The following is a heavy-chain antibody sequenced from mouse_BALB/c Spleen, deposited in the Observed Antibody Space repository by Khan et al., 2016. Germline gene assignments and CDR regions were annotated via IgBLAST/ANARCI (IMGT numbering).Heavy chain of an antibody. J-gene: IGHJ4*01. CDR1: GYSITSDYA. Sequence: EVQFQESGPGLVKPSQSLSLTCTVTGYSITSDYAWNWIRQFPGNKLEWMGYISFSGSTSYNPSLKSRISITRDTSKNQFFLQLNSVTTEDTATYYCARSPYYGYDYAMDYWGQGTSATVSS. CDR2: ISFSGST. V-gene: IGHV3-2*02. D-gene: IGHD1-2*01. CDR3: ARSPYYGYDYAMDY.